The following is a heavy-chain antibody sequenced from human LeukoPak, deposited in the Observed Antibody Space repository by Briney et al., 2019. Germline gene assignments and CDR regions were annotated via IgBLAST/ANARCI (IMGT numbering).Heavy chain of an antibody. Sequence: PGGSLRLSCAASGFTFSNYGMHWVRQAPGKGLEWAVVISYDGSIKHYADSVQGRFTISRDNSKNTVSLQMNSLRAEDTAIYYRAGSSGWYAFDIWGQGTMVTVSS. D-gene: IGHD6-19*01. J-gene: IGHJ3*02. CDR3: AGSSGWYAFDI. CDR2: ISYDGSIK. V-gene: IGHV3-30*03. CDR1: GFTFSNYG.